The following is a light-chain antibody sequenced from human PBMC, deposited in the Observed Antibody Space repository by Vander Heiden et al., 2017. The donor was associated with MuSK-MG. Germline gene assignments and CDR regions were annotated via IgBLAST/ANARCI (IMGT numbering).Light chain of an antibody. Sequence: DSQLTQSPSTLSASVGDRVTITCRASENVGNWLAWYQQKPGKAPKLLIYKASTLESGVPSRFSGSGYGTEFTLTISSLQADDIAPYFCQRNNSHSPWTFGQGTKVEIK. J-gene: IGKJ1*01. CDR1: ENVGNW. V-gene: IGKV1-5*03. CDR2: KAS. CDR3: QRNNSHSPWT.